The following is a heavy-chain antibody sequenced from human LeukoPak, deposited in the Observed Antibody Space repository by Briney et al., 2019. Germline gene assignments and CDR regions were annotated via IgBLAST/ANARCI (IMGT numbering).Heavy chain of an antibody. J-gene: IGHJ4*01. CDR1: GFTSGNFW. CDR3: ARDGTAAGLYFDL. V-gene: IGHV3-7*01. Sequence: GGSLRLSCAVSGFTSGNFWMNWVRQAPGEGLEWVASIRQDGGEKSYVDSVKGRFTISRDNTKNSLYLQMSSLRAEDTAVYYCARDGTAAGLYFDLWGQGTLVIVSS. D-gene: IGHD6-13*01. CDR2: IRQDGGEK.